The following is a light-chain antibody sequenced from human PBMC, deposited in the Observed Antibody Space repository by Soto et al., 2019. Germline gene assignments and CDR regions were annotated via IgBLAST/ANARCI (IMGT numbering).Light chain of an antibody. CDR2: DAS. Sequence: EIVLTQSPATLSLSPGERATLSCRASQSVSSYLAWYQQKPGQAPRLLMYDASSRATGFPARFSGSGSGTDFTLTISSLEPEDFAVYYCQQRSNWPITFGQGTRLEIK. CDR1: QSVSSY. V-gene: IGKV3-11*01. CDR3: QQRSNWPIT. J-gene: IGKJ5*01.